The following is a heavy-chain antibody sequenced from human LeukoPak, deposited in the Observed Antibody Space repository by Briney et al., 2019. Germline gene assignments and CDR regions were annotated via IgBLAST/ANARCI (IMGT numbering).Heavy chain of an antibody. J-gene: IGHJ4*02. CDR3: ARDRDSSGLFDY. Sequence: GSLRLSCAASGFTVSINYMSWVRQAPGKGLEWVSVIYSGGSTYYADSVKGRFTISRDNSKNTLYLQMNSLRAEDTAVYYCARDRDSSGLFDYWGQGTLVTVSA. V-gene: IGHV3-53*01. D-gene: IGHD6-19*01. CDR2: IYSGGST. CDR1: GFTVSINY.